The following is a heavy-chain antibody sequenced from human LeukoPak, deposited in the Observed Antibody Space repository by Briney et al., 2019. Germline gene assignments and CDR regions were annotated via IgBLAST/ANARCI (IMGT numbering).Heavy chain of an antibody. CDR1: GGSFSGYY. Sequence: KPSETLSLTCAVYGGSFSGYYWSWIRQPPGKGLEWIGEINHSGSTNYNPSLKSRATISVDTSKNQFSLKLSSVTAADTAVYYCASFGRITIFGVVIPHYFDYWGQGTLVTVSS. D-gene: IGHD3-3*01. CDR3: ASFGRITIFGVVIPHYFDY. CDR2: INHSGST. V-gene: IGHV4-34*01. J-gene: IGHJ4*02.